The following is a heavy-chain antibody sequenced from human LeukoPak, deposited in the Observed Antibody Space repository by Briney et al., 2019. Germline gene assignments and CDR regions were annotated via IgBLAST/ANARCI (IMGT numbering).Heavy chain of an antibody. CDR3: ASLRVTMVRGLLPGYFDL. CDR2: IIPIFGTA. D-gene: IGHD3-10*01. Sequence: EASVKVSCKASGGTFSSYAISWVRQAPGQGLEWMGGIIPIFGTANYAQKFQGRVTITADKSTSAAYMELSSLRSEDTAVYYCASLRVTMVRGLLPGYFDLWGRGTLVTVSS. J-gene: IGHJ2*01. CDR1: GGTFSSYA. V-gene: IGHV1-69*06.